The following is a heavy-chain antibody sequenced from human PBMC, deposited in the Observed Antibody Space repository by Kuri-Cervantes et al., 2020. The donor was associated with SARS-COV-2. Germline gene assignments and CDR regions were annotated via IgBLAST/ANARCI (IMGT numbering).Heavy chain of an antibody. CDR3: AKDRVGVLDS. Sequence: GESLKISCAASGFTVSSNYMSWVRQAPGKGLEWVSVTYSGGSTYYADSVRGRFTISRDNSNNTLYLQVNRLRTEDTALYYCAKDRVGVLDSWGRGTQVTVSS. V-gene: IGHV3-53*05. CDR1: GFTVSSNY. D-gene: IGHD2-21*01. CDR2: TYSGGST. J-gene: IGHJ5*01.